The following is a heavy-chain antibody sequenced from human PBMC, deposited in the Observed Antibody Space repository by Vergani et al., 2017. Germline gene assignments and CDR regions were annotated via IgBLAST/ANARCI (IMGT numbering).Heavy chain of an antibody. CDR1: GFTFSSYS. CDR3: AKGGVGADTRYYYMDG. CDR2: VSGSSATP. D-gene: IGHD1-26*01. J-gene: IGHJ6*03. V-gene: IGHV3-23*04. Sequence: EVQLVESGGGLVQPGGSLRLSCAASGFTFSSYSMNWVRQAPGKGLEWVSSVSGSSATPYYADSVKGRFIISRDNSKNTVYVQMNNLKPEDTAVYYCAKGGVGADTRYYYMDGWGKGTTVTVSS.